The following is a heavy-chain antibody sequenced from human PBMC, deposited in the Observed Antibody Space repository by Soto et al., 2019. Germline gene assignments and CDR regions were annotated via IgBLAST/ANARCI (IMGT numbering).Heavy chain of an antibody. CDR1: GFTFSDFG. Sequence: GGSLRLSCEASGFTFSDFGMSWVRQIPGKGLEWVSTVNNDGRNTHYADSVEGRFTISRDNSKNTLYLQMGGLRAEDTAIYYCAKDAGNEESLFDYWGQGTLVTVSS. J-gene: IGHJ4*02. CDR2: VNNDGRNT. CDR3: AKDAGNEESLFDY. V-gene: IGHV3-23*01.